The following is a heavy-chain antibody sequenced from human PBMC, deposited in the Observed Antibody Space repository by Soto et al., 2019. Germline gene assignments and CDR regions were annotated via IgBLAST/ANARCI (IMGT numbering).Heavy chain of an antibody. J-gene: IGHJ6*02. Sequence: SETLSLTCSVSGGSISSNYGSWIRQPPGKGLEWIGYIYYSGSTNYNPSLKSRVTISADTSKNQFSLKLSTVTAADTAVYYCARDPYSSSHGSLRGGYGMDVWGQGTTVTVSS. D-gene: IGHD6-13*01. CDR3: ARDPYSSSHGSLRGGYGMDV. V-gene: IGHV4-59*01. CDR1: GGSISSNY. CDR2: IYYSGST.